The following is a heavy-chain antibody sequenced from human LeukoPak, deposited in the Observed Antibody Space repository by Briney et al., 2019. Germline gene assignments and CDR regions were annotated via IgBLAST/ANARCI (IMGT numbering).Heavy chain of an antibody. D-gene: IGHD1-1*01. CDR3: ARGSGGWNDAFDY. J-gene: IGHJ4*02. Sequence: GGSLRLSCGASGFAFSSYWMSWVRQAPGKGLEWVANIKQDGSEKYYVDSVKGRFTISRDNAKNSLYLQMNSLRAEDTAVYYCARGSGGWNDAFDYWGQGTLVTVSS. CDR2: IKQDGSEK. V-gene: IGHV3-7*01. CDR1: GFAFSSYW.